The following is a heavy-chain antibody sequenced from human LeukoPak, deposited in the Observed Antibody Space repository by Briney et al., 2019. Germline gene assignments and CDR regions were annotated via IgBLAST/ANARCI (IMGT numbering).Heavy chain of an antibody. V-gene: IGHV1-8*01. CDR1: GYTFTSYD. D-gene: IGHD3-10*01. CDR2: MNPNSGNT. CDR3: ARVRGMVRGVIRRYYYYGMDV. Sequence: GASVKVSCKASGYTFTSYDINWVRQATGQGLEWMGWMNPNSGNTGYAQKFQGRVTMIRNTSISTAYMELSSLRSEDTAVYYCARVRGMVRGVIRRYYYYGMDVWGQGTTVTVSS. J-gene: IGHJ6*02.